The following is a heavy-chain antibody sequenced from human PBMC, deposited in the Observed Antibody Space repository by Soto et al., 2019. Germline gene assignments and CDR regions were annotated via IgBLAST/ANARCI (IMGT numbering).Heavy chain of an antibody. CDR1: GFTFSSYA. D-gene: IGHD5-12*01. CDR3: ARGYGAYDSYDY. V-gene: IGHV3-23*01. CDR2: ISGGGDST. J-gene: IGHJ4*02. Sequence: GGSLRLSCAASGFTFSSYAMTWVRQAPGKGLEWVSVISGGGDSTYYADSVKGRFTISRDNSKNTLYLQMNSLRAEDPAVYYCARGYGAYDSYDYWGQGTLVTVSS.